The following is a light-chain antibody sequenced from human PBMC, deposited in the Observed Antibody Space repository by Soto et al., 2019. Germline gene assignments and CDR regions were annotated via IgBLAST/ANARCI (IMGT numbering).Light chain of an antibody. CDR1: QSVLYSSANLNY. CDR2: WAS. V-gene: IGKV4-1*01. CDR3: QQYYSSPFT. J-gene: IGKJ3*01. Sequence: DIVMTQSPDSLAVSLGERATINCKSSQSVLYSSANLNYLAWYQQKPGQPTKLLIFWASTRESGVPDRFSGSGSGTEFTLTISSLQAEDVAVYYCQQYYSSPFTFGPGTKGDIK.